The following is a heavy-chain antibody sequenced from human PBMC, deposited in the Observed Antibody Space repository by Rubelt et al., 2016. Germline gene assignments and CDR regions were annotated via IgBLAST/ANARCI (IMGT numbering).Heavy chain of an antibody. CDR1: GGSISSSSYY. CDR2: IYYSGST. J-gene: IGHJ4*02. D-gene: IGHD1-26*01. V-gene: IGHV4-39*07. CDR3: ARGLGGSYAELPFD. Sequence: QLQLQESGPGLVKPSETLSLTCTVSGGSISSSSYYWGWIRQPPGKGLEWIGSIYYSGSTYYNPSLKSRVTISVDTSKNQFSLKLSSVTAADTAVYYCARGLGGSYAELPFDWGQGTLVTVSS.